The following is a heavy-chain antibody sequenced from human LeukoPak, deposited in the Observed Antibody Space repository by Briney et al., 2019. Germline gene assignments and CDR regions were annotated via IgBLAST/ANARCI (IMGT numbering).Heavy chain of an antibody. J-gene: IGHJ5*02. CDR2: IIPTFGTA. Sequence: SVKVSCKASRGTFSSYAISWVRQAPGQGLEWMGGIIPTFGTANYAQKFQGRVTITADESTSTAYMELSSLRSEDTAVYYCARDGGSGSYPNWFDPWGQGTLVTVSS. CDR1: RGTFSSYA. D-gene: IGHD3-10*01. V-gene: IGHV1-69*13. CDR3: ARDGGSGSYPNWFDP.